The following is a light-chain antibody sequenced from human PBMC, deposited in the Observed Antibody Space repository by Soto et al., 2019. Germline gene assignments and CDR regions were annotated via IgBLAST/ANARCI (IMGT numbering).Light chain of an antibody. CDR1: QGISSY. V-gene: IGKV1-8*01. CDR3: QQYYSYPRT. Sequence: AIRMTQSPSSFSASTGDRVTITCRASQGISSYLAWYQQKPGKAPKLLIYAASTLQSGVSSRFSGSGSGTDFPLTISCLQSEDFATYYCQQYYSYPRTFGQGTKVEIK. CDR2: AAS. J-gene: IGKJ1*01.